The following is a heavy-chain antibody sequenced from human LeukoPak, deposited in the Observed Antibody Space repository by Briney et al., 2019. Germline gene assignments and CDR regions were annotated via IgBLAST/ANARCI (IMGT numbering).Heavy chain of an antibody. CDR1: GLTFSSYA. Sequence: PGGSLRLSCAASGLTFSSYAMSWVRQAPGKGLEWVSAISGSGGSTYYADSVKGRFTISRDNSKNTLYLQMNGLRAEDTALYYCANVYYDILTGRFDYWGQGTLVTVSS. CDR2: ISGSGGST. V-gene: IGHV3-23*01. D-gene: IGHD3-9*01. J-gene: IGHJ4*02. CDR3: ANVYYDILTGRFDY.